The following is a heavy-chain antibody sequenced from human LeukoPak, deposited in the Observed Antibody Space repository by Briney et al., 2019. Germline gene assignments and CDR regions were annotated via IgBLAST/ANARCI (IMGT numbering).Heavy chain of an antibody. D-gene: IGHD1-1*01. Sequence: SETLSLTCSVSSYSIARGHYWGWIRRLPGKGLEWIGSIYYSGSTYYNPSLKSRVTISVDTSKNQFSLKLSSVTAADTAVYYCARARRWNAAVEGWWFDPWGQGTLVTVSS. CDR3: ARARRWNAAVEGWWFDP. CDR2: IYYSGST. J-gene: IGHJ5*02. CDR1: SYSIARGHY. V-gene: IGHV4-38-2*02.